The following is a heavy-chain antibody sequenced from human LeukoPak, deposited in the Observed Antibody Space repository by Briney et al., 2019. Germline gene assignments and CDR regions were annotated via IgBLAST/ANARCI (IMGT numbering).Heavy chain of an antibody. CDR2: IYYSGST. Sequence: SETLSLTCTVSGGSISSHYWSWIRQPPGKGLEWIGYIYYSGSTNYNPSLKSRVTISVDTSKNQFSLKLSSVTAADTAVYYCARSAVTVHYYYYMDVWGKGTTVTVS. D-gene: IGHD2/OR15-2a*01. V-gene: IGHV4-59*11. CDR3: ARSAVTVHYYYYMDV. J-gene: IGHJ6*03. CDR1: GGSISSHY.